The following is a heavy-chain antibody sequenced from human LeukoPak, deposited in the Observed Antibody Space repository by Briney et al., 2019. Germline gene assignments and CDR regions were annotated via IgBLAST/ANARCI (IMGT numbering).Heavy chain of an antibody. D-gene: IGHD1-26*01. J-gene: IGHJ1*01. CDR2: ISAYNGNT. CDR1: GYTFTSYG. Sequence: ASVKVSCKASGYTFTSYGITWVRQAPGQGLERMGWISAYNGNTNYVQKLQGRVTMTTDTSTSTAYMELRSLRSDDTAVYYCARESVYSGSYYFQHWGQGTLVTVSS. CDR3: ARESVYSGSYYFQH. V-gene: IGHV1-18*01.